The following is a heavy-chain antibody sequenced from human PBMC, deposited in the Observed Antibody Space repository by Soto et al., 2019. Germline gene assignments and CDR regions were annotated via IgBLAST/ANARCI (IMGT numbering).Heavy chain of an antibody. D-gene: IGHD5-12*01. V-gene: IGHV3-30-3*01. CDR2: ISYDGSNK. Sequence: ESGGGVVQPGRSLRLSCAASGFTFTDYAMHWVRQAPGKGLEWVAFISYDGSNKYFADSVKGRFTISRDNSKNTLYLHMNSLRAEDTAVYCCAREPPPTITGLLDYWGQGTLVTVSS. J-gene: IGHJ4*02. CDR3: AREPPPTITGLLDY. CDR1: GFTFTDYA.